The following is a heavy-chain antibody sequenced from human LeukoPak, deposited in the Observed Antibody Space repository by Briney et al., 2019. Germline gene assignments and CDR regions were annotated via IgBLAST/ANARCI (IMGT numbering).Heavy chain of an antibody. D-gene: IGHD3-10*01. Sequence: PGGSLRLSCAASRFTFSSYWMHWVRQAPGKGLEWVSGISGSGDSTYYADSVKGRFTISRDNSKNTLYLQMNSLRAEDTAVYYCAKGARLTLFRAVPITYFDYWGQGTLVTVSS. CDR2: ISGSGDST. V-gene: IGHV3-23*01. CDR3: AKGARLTLFRAVPITYFDY. CDR1: RFTFSSYW. J-gene: IGHJ4*02.